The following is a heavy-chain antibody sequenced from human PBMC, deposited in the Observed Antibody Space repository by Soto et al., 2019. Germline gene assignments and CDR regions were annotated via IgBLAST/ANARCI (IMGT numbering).Heavy chain of an antibody. D-gene: IGHD2-15*01. CDR1: GYTFSTSG. CDR2: ISTYNGDT. V-gene: IGHV1-18*01. Sequence: QVQLVQSGAEVRKPGASVKVSCKASGYTFSTSGMSWLRQAPGQGLEWMGWISTYNGDTNDAPKFQDRVTMTSDTSTSTVYMELRSLRSDDTAVYYCARVGAAPYYYSGMDVWGQGTRVTVSS. J-gene: IGHJ6*02. CDR3: ARVGAAPYYYSGMDV.